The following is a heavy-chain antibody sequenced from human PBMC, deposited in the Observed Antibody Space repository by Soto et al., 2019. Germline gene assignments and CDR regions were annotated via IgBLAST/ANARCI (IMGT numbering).Heavy chain of an antibody. V-gene: IGHV1-69*01. D-gene: IGHD6-19*01. CDR3: AKVRYSSPMGYYYGMDV. CDR1: GVTFSKFI. Sequence: QVQLEQSGGEVKKTGSSVKVSCKASGVTFSKFIMTWVRQAPGLGLEWVGGIIPIFGTANYAQKFQGRVTITAYESTSTSYLEVSNLRSEDTAVYYCAKVRYSSPMGYYYGMDVWGQGTAVTVSS. J-gene: IGHJ6*02. CDR2: IIPIFGTA.